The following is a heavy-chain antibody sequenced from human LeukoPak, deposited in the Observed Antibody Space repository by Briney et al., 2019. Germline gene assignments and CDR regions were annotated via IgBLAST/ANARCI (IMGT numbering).Heavy chain of an antibody. J-gene: IGHJ4*02. CDR1: GYTFTSYG. D-gene: IGHD6-19*01. V-gene: IGHV1-18*01. CDR3: ARADSGWIPLGY. CDR2: ISAYNGNT. Sequence: ASVKVSCKASGYTFTSYGISWVRQAPGQELEWMGWISAYNGNTNYAQKLQGRVTMTTDTSTSTAYMELRSLRSDDTAVYYCARADSGWIPLGYWGQGTLVTVSS.